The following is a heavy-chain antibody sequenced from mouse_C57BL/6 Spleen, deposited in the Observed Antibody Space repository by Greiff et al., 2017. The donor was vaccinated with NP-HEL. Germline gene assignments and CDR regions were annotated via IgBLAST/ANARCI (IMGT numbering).Heavy chain of an antibody. V-gene: IGHV1-53*01. Sequence: VQLQQPGTDLVKPGASVKLSCKASGYTFTSYWMHWVKQRPGQGLEWIGNINPSNGGTNYNEKFKSKATLTVDKSSSTAYMQLSSLTSEDSAVNYCARTGAAQGRDYWGQVTTLTVSS. J-gene: IGHJ2*01. CDR2: INPSNGGT. D-gene: IGHD3-2*02. CDR1: GYTFTSYW. CDR3: ARTGAAQGRDY.